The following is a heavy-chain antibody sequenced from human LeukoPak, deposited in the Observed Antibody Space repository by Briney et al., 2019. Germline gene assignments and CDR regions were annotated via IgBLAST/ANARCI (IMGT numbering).Heavy chain of an antibody. D-gene: IGHD3-3*01. CDR3: ARDFPTRYDFWSGYTYYYYGMDV. V-gene: IGHV3-74*01. CDR1: GFTFSSYW. CDR2: INSDGSST. Sequence: GGSLRLSCAASGFTFSSYWMHWVGQAPGKGLVWVSRINSDGSSTSYADSVKGRFTISRDNAKNTLYLQMNSLRAEDTAVYYCARDFPTRYDFWSGYTYYYYGMDVWGQGTTVTVSS. J-gene: IGHJ6*02.